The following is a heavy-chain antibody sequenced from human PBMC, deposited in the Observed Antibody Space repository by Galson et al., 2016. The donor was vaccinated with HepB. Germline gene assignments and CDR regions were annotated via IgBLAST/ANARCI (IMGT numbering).Heavy chain of an antibody. CDR1: GFTFSSYG. Sequence: SLRLSCAGSGFTFSSYGMHWVRQAPGKGLEWVAAIQFDGSRKYYGDSVKGRFTISRDDSKNTVYLQMSSLRAEGTAIYFCARDLSYGSNWFDPRGQGTLVTVSS. J-gene: IGHJ5*02. CDR2: IQFDGSRK. CDR3: ARDLSYGSNWFDP. D-gene: IGHD3-16*02. V-gene: IGHV3-33*01.